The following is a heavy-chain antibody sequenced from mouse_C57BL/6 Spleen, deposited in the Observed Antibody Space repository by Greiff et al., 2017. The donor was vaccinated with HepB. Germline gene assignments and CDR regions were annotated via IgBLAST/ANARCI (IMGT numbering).Heavy chain of an antibody. Sequence: QVQLKESGAELMKPGASVKLSCKATGYTFTGYWIEWVKQRPGHGLEWIGEILPGSGSTNYNDKFKGKATFTADTSSNTAYMQLSSLTTEDPAIYYCARQLRLRDYAMDYWGQGTSVTVSS. V-gene: IGHV1-9*01. D-gene: IGHD3-2*02. CDR2: ILPGSGST. CDR3: ARQLRLRDYAMDY. CDR1: GYTFTGYW. J-gene: IGHJ4*01.